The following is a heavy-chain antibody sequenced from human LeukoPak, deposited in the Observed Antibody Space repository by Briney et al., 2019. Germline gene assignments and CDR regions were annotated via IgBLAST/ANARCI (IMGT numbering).Heavy chain of an antibody. CDR1: GLPFSRHA. CDR2: LTPSGSST. V-gene: IGHV3-23*01. D-gene: IGHD1-1*01. J-gene: IGHJ4*02. Sequence: GGSLSLSCAASGLPFSRHAMTWVRQAPGKGLEWVSGLTPSGSSTFYSDSVKGRFTISRDNSKSTLYLQMNSLRADDTAIYFCAKEKAGIMDYWGQGTLVTVSP. CDR3: AKEKAGIMDY.